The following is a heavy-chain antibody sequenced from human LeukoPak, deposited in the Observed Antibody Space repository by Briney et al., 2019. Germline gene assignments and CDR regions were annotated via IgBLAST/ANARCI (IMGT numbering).Heavy chain of an antibody. CDR2: IIPIFGTA. CDR3: ARGYADYYYGSKGAFDI. V-gene: IGHV1-69*13. D-gene: IGHD3-10*01. J-gene: IGHJ3*02. Sequence: GASAKVSCKASGGTFSSYAISWVRQAPGQGLEWMGGIIPIFGTANYAQKFQGRVTITADESTSTAYMELSSLRSEDTAVYYCARGYADYYYGSKGAFDIWGQGTMVTVSS. CDR1: GGTFSSYA.